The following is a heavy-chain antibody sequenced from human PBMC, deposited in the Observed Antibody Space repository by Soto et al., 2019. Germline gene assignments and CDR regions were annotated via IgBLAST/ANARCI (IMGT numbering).Heavy chain of an antibody. CDR3: ARVRLAYYYDSSGYLDAFDI. J-gene: IGHJ3*02. V-gene: IGHV3-48*01. CDR1: GFTFSSYS. D-gene: IGHD3-22*01. CDR2: ISSSSSTI. Sequence: EVQLVESGGGLVQPGGSLRLSCAASGFTFSSYSMNWVRQAPGKGLEWVSYISSSSSTIYYADSVKGRFTISRDNAKNSLYMQMNRLRAAETDVYYCARVRLAYYYDSSGYLDAFDIWGQGTMVTVSS.